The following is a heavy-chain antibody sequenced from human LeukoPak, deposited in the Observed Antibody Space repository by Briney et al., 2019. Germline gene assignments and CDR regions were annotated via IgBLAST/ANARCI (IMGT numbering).Heavy chain of an antibody. CDR1: GGSFSGYY. J-gene: IGHJ5*02. CDR2: INHSGST. CDR3: VRVPYGSGISNWFDP. D-gene: IGHD3-10*01. V-gene: IGHV4-34*01. Sequence: SETLSLTCAVYGGSFSGYYWSWIRQPPGKGLEWIGEINHSGSTNYNPSLKSRVTISVDTSTNQFSLKLSSVTAADTAVYYCVRVPYGSGISNWFDPWGQGTLVIVSS.